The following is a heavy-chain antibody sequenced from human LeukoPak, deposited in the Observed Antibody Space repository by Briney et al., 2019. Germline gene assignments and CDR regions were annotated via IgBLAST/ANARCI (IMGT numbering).Heavy chain of an antibody. CDR3: ARGKYQLLYYYYYYMDV. D-gene: IGHD2-2*01. CDR1: GGSFSGYY. J-gene: IGHJ6*03. CDR2: INHSGST. Sequence: SETLSLTCAVYGGSFSGYYWSWIRQPPGKGLEWIGEINHSGSTNYNPSLKSRVTISVDTSKNQFSLKLSSVTAADTAVYYYARGKYQLLYYYYYYMDVWGKGTTVTVSS. V-gene: IGHV4-34*01.